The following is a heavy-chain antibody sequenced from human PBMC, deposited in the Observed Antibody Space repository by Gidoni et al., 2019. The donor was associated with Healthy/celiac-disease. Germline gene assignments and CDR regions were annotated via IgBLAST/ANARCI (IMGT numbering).Heavy chain of an antibody. CDR2: ITHSGST. CDR1: GGSFSGYY. CDR3: AGGPPSGDSSVVRGMDV. J-gene: IGHJ6*02. D-gene: IGHD3-22*01. V-gene: IGHV4-34*01. Sequence: QVQLQQWGAGLLKPSETLSLTCAVYGGSFSGYYWSWIRQPPGQGLEWIGEITHSGSTNYNPSLKSRVTISVDTSKNQFSLKLSSVTAADTAVYYCAGGPPSGDSSVVRGMDVWGQGTTVTVSS.